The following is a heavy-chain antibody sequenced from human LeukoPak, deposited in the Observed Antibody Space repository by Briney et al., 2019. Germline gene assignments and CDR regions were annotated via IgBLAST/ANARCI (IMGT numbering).Heavy chain of an antibody. V-gene: IGHV4-34*01. CDR1: GGSFSGYY. Sequence: SETLSLTCAVYGGSFSGYYWSWIRQPPGKGLEWIGRIYYSGSTYYNPSLKSRVTISVDTSKNQFSLKLSSVTAADTAVYYCARPGDGYNYVYFDYWGQGTLVTVSS. J-gene: IGHJ4*02. CDR3: ARPGDGYNYVYFDY. CDR2: IYYSGST. D-gene: IGHD5-24*01.